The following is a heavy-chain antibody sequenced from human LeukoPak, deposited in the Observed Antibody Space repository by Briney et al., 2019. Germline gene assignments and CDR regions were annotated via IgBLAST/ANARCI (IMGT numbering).Heavy chain of an antibody. V-gene: IGHV4-34*01. CDR1: GGSFSGYY. CDR2: INHSGST. D-gene: IGHD3-9*01. Sequence: SETLSLTCAVYGGSFSGYYWSWIRQPPEKGQEWIGEINHSGSTNYNPSLKSRVTISVDTSKNQFSLKLSSVTAADTAVYYCARGWDGYYNPWFDYWGQGTLVTVSS. J-gene: IGHJ4*02. CDR3: ARGWDGYYNPWFDY.